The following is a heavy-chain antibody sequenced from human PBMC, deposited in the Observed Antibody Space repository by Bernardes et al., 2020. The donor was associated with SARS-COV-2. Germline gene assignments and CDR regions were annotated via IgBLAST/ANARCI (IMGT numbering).Heavy chain of an antibody. CDR3: ARTRTTISTTGIPVDY. J-gene: IGHJ4*02. CDR2: INPNTGGT. CDR1: GYTFTGYF. V-gene: IGHV1-2*02. D-gene: IGHD2-21*02. Sequence: SVKVSCKASGYTFTGYFIHWVRQAPGQRPEWMGWINPNTGGTNYVQKFQGRVTMTRDTSITTAYMELSRLGSDDTAIYYCARTRTTISTTGIPVDYWGQGTLVTVSS.